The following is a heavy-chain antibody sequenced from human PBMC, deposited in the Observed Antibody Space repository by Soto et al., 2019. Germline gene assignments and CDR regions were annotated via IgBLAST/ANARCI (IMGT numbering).Heavy chain of an antibody. V-gene: IGHV1-3*01. D-gene: IGHD5-18*01. Sequence: ASVKVPCKASGYSFISYAMNWVRQAPGQRLEWMGWINAGNGNTKYSQKFQGRVTITRDTSASTGYMELSSLRSEDTAVYYCARDPGYSYGYNWGQGTLVTVSS. CDR3: ARDPGYSYGYN. CDR1: GYSFISYA. J-gene: IGHJ4*02. CDR2: INAGNGNT.